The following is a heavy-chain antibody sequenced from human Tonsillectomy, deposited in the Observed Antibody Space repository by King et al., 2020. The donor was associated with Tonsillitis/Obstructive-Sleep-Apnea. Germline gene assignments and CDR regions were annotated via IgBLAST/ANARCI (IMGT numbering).Heavy chain of an antibody. CDR3: ARGGASIAAVAYYFDY. CDR2: MCSSSSYT. CDR1: GFTFSYYY. D-gene: IGHD6-13*01. J-gene: IGHJ4*02. Sequence: VQLVESGGALVKPGGSLRLSCAASGFTFSYYYMSWIRQAPEKGLEWVLYMCSSSSYTNYADSVKGRFTISRDNAKNSLYLQMNSLRAEDTAVYYCARGGASIAAVAYYFDYWGQGTLVTVSS. V-gene: IGHV3-11*05.